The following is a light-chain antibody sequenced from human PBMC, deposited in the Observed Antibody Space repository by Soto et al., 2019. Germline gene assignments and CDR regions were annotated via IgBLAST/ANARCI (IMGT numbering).Light chain of an antibody. J-gene: IGKJ1*01. CDR1: QSISSY. CDR2: GAS. V-gene: IGKV1-39*01. Sequence: DIQMTQSPSSLSASVGDRVTITCRASQSISSYLNWYQQKPGKAPKLLIYGASNLESGVPSRFSGSGSGTEFTLTITTLQPDDFATYFCQHYRRNTWSFGPGIKVDI. CDR3: QHYRRNTWS.